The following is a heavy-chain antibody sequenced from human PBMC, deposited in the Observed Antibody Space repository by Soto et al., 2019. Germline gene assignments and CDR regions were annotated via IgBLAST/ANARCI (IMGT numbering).Heavy chain of an antibody. D-gene: IGHD3-10*01. J-gene: IGHJ4*02. CDR3: ARAPDGSGSYSSGYFDC. V-gene: IGHV1-3*01. CDR1: VYIFTNYA. CDR2: INAANGNT. Sequence: ASVTVSCTDSVYIFTNYAMHWVRQAPGQRLEWMGWINAANGNTKYSQKFQGRVTITTDTSASTAYMELSSLRSEDTAVYYCARAPDGSGSYSSGYFDCWGQGTLVTVSS.